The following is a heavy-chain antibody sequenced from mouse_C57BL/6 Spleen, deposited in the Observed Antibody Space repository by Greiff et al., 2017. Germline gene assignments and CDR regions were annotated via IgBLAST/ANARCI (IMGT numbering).Heavy chain of an antibody. CDR1: GYAFSSYW. CDR2: IYPGDGDT. J-gene: IGHJ2*01. Sequence: QVQLQQSGAELVKPGASVKISCKASGYAFSSYWMNWVKQRPGTGLEWIGQIYPGDGDTNYNGKFKGKATLTADKSSSTAYMQLSSLTSEDSAVYFCARYKDPRTAQASFDYWGQGTTLTVSS. CDR3: ARYKDPRTAQASFDY. D-gene: IGHD3-2*02. V-gene: IGHV1-80*01.